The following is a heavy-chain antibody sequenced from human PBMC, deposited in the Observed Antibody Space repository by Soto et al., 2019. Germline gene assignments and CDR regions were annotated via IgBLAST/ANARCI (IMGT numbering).Heavy chain of an antibody. CDR1: GFTFSSYA. V-gene: IGHV3-23*01. CDR3: AKPRSTLHPSRYYGMDV. Sequence: GGSLRLSGAASGFTFSSYAMSWVRQAPGKGLEWVSAISGSGGSTYYADSVKGRFTISRDNSKNTLYLQVNSLRAEDTAVYYCAKPRSTLHPSRYYGMDVWGQGTTVNVCS. CDR2: ISGSGGST. D-gene: IGHD6-6*01. J-gene: IGHJ6*02.